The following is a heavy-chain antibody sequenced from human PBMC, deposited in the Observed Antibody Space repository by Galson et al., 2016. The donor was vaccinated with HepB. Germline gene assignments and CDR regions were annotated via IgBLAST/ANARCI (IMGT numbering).Heavy chain of an antibody. CDR2: IGINGGTI. CDR3: ARDSWDIVVVSPAMFTFDI. D-gene: IGHD2-2*01. CDR1: GLTFNNYA. V-gene: IGHV3-64D*08. J-gene: IGHJ3*02. Sequence: SLRLSCAASGLTFNNYAMHWVRQAPGKGLEYVSSIGINGGTICYADSVKGRFTISRDNSKNTLYLQMSSLTAEDTAVYYCARDSWDIVVVSPAMFTFDIWGQGTMVTVSS.